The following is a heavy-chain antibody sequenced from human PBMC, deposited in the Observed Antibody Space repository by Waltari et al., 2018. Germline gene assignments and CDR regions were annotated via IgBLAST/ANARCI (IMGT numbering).Heavy chain of an antibody. CDR2: NSISGTKL. CDR3: AKEIRPNDF. Sequence: EVQLLESGGGFVQPGGSLRLSCVVSGFRFSSSSMSWVRQAPGEGLEWVSSNSISGTKLYYADSVKGRFTISRDNSKNALHLQMNSLRAEDTAIYYCAKEIRPNDFWGQGTLVTVSS. CDR1: GFRFSSSS. V-gene: IGHV3-23*01. J-gene: IGHJ4*02. D-gene: IGHD1-1*01.